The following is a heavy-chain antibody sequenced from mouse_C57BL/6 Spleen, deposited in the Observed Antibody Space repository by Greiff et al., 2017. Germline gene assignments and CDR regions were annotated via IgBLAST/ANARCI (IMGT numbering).Heavy chain of an antibody. CDR1: GYSITSGYY. Sequence: ESGPGLVKPSQSLSLTCSVTGYSITSGYYWNWIRQFPGNKLEWMGYISYDGSNNYNPSLKNRISITRDTSKNQFFLKLNSVTTEDTATYCCARVDGGAYWGQGTLVTVSA. J-gene: IGHJ3*01. CDR2: ISYDGSN. CDR3: ARVDGGAY. V-gene: IGHV3-6*01.